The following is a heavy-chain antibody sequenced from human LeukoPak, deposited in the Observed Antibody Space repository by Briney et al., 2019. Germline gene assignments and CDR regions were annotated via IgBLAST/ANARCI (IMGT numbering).Heavy chain of an antibody. D-gene: IGHD6-19*01. CDR3: ARDKIAVAGSMMNFDY. CDR2: ISAYNGNT. V-gene: IGHV1-18*01. CDR1: GYTFTSYG. J-gene: IGHJ4*02. Sequence: ASVKVSCKASGYTFTSYGISWVRQAPGQGLEWMGWISAYNGNTDYAQKLQGRVTMTTDTSTSTAYMELRSLRSDDTALYYCARDKIAVAGSMMNFDYWGQGTLVTVSS.